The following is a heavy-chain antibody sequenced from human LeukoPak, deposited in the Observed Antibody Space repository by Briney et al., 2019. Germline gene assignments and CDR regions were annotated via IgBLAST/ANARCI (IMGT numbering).Heavy chain of an antibody. J-gene: IGHJ4*02. V-gene: IGHV4-59*08. CDR1: GGSISSDY. CDR2: IYYSGST. CDR3: AGGSGDYGDYGGYFDY. D-gene: IGHD4-17*01. Sequence: SETLSLTCTVSGGSISSDYWSWIRQPPGKGLEWIGYIYYSGSTNYNPSLKSRVTISVDTSKNQFSLKLSSVTAADTAVYYCAGGSGDYGDYGGYFDYWGQGTLVTVSS.